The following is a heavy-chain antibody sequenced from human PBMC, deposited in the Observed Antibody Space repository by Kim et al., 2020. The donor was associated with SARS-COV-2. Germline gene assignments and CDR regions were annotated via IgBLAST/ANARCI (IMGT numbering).Heavy chain of an antibody. CDR2: ISYDGSNK. Sequence: GGSLRLSCAASGFTFSSYAMHWVRQAPGKGLEWVAAISYDGSNKYYADSVKGRFTISRDNSKNTLYLQMNSLRAEDTAVYYCAREPLDGYNFPLEDWGQGTLVTVSS. D-gene: IGHD1-1*01. CDR1: GFTFSSYA. CDR3: AREPLDGYNFPLED. J-gene: IGHJ4*02. V-gene: IGHV3-30*04.